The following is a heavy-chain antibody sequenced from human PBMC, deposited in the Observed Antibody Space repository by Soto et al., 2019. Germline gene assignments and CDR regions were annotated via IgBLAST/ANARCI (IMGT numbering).Heavy chain of an antibody. J-gene: IGHJ4*02. CDR1: GGSFSGYY. Sequence: PSETLSLTCAVYGGSFSGYYWSWIRQPPGKGLEWIGEINHSGSTNYNPSLKSRVTISVDTSKNQFSLKLSSVTAADTAVYYCARGLNTFGGVIVIAGGYYFDYWGQGTLVTVSS. CDR3: ARGLNTFGGVIVIAGGYYFDY. D-gene: IGHD3-16*02. V-gene: IGHV4-34*01. CDR2: INHSGST.